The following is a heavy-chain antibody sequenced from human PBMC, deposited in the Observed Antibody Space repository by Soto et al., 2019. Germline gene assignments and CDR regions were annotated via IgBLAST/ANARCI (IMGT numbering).Heavy chain of an antibody. CDR1: GYTFTSYG. CDR3: ARAIVVPAAIDYYYGMDV. D-gene: IGHD2-2*02. Sequence: GASVKVSCKASGYTFTSYGISWVRQAPGQGLEWMGWISAYNGNTNYAQKLQGRVTMTTDISTSTAYMELRSLRSDDTAVYYCARAIVVPAAIDYYYGMDVWGQGTTVTVSS. CDR2: ISAYNGNT. V-gene: IGHV1-18*01. J-gene: IGHJ6*02.